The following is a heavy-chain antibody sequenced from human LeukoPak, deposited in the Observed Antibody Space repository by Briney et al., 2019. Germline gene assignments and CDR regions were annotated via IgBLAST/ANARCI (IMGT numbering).Heavy chain of an antibody. Sequence: GGSLRLSCAASGFTVSSNYMSWVRQAPGKGLEWVSVIYSGGSTYYADSVKGRFTISRDNSKNTLYLQMNSLRAEDTAVYYCAREVPTGGSGSYYLDYWGQGTLVTVSS. D-gene: IGHD3-10*01. CDR1: GFTVSSNY. V-gene: IGHV3-66*01. J-gene: IGHJ4*02. CDR3: AREVPTGGSGSYYLDY. CDR2: IYSGGST.